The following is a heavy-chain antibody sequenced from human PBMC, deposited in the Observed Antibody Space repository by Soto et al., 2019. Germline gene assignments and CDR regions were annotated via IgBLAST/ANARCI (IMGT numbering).Heavy chain of an antibody. CDR2: ISYDGSNK. J-gene: IGHJ4*02. D-gene: IGHD4-17*01. V-gene: IGHV3-30-3*01. Sequence: QVQLVESGRGVVQPGRSLRLSCAASGFTFSSYAMHWVRQAPGKGLEWVAVISYDGSNKYYADSVKGRFTISRDNSKNTLYLQMNSLRAEDTAVYYCARGDDYGDRKADWGQGTLVTVSS. CDR3: ARGDDYGDRKAD. CDR1: GFTFSSYA.